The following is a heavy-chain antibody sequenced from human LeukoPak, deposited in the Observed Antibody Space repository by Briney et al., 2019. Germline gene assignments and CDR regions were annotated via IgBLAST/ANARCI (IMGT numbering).Heavy chain of an antibody. D-gene: IGHD6-13*01. Sequence: PSETLSLTCTVSGGSISSSSYYWGWIRQPPGKGLEWIGSIYYSGNTYYNASLKSQVSISIDTSKNQFSLKLTSVTAADTAVYYCASSNWLRDANFDSWGQGTLVTVSS. V-gene: IGHV4-39*01. CDR1: GGSISSSSYY. CDR3: ASSNWLRDANFDS. J-gene: IGHJ4*02. CDR2: IYYSGNT.